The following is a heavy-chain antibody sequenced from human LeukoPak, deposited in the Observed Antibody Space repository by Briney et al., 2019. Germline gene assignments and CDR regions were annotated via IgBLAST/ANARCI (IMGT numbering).Heavy chain of an antibody. CDR2: IYYSGST. Sequence: SETLSLTCTVSGGSISSYYWSWIRQPPGKGLEWMGYIYYSGSTNYNPSLKSRVTISVDTSKNQFSLKLSSVTAADTAVYYCARRSSYGSGSYYPYYYYGVDVWGQGTTVTVSS. D-gene: IGHD3-10*01. CDR3: ARRSSYGSGSYYPYYYYGVDV. J-gene: IGHJ6*02. CDR1: GGSISSYY. V-gene: IGHV4-59*08.